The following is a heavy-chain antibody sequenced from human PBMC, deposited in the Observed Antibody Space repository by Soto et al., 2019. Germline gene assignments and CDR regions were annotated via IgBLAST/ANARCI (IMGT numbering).Heavy chain of an antibody. J-gene: IGHJ6*02. D-gene: IGHD6-19*01. Sequence: EVQLVESGGGLVQPGGSLKLSCAASGFTFSGSAMHWVRQASGKGLEWVGRIRSKANSYATAYAASVKGRFTISRDDSKNTAYLQMNSLKTEDTAVYYCTRHQIAVALAGYYGMDVWGQGTTVTVSS. CDR3: TRHQIAVALAGYYGMDV. CDR2: IRSKANSYAT. CDR1: GFTFSGSA. V-gene: IGHV3-73*02.